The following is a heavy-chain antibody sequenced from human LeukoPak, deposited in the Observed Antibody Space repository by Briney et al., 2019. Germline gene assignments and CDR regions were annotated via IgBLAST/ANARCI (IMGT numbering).Heavy chain of an antibody. CDR3: ARDRGGSYYAIDY. Sequence: GGSLRLSCAASGFTFSSYSMNWVRQAPGKGLEWVSFISSSSSTIYYADSVKGRFTISRDNAKNSLYLQMNSLRAEDTAVYYCARDRGGSYYAIDYWGQGTLVTVSS. D-gene: IGHD1-26*01. CDR2: ISSSSSTI. CDR1: GFTFSSYS. J-gene: IGHJ4*02. V-gene: IGHV3-48*04.